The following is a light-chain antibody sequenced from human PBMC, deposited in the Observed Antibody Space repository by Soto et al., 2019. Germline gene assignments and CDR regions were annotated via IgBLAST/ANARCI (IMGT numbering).Light chain of an antibody. J-gene: IGKJ5*01. Sequence: DIPMTQSPSTLSGSVGDRVTITCRASQGISSFLAWYQQKPGRAPKLLIYAASTLQSGVPSRFSGSGSGTEFTLTITSLQPEDFATYYCQQLNFFPITFGQGTRLEIK. CDR3: QQLNFFPIT. CDR1: QGISSF. V-gene: IGKV1-9*01. CDR2: AAS.